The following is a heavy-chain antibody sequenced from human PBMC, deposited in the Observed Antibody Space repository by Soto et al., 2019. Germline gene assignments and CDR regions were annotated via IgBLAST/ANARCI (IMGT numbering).Heavy chain of an antibody. V-gene: IGHV3-30-3*01. D-gene: IGHD3-3*01. CDR2: ISYDGSNK. CDR3: ARGGGITIFGVVIGMDV. CDR1: GFTFSSYA. J-gene: IGHJ6*02. Sequence: PGGSLRLSCAASGFTFSSYAMHWVRQAPGKGLEWVAVISYDGSNKYYADSVKGRFTISRDNSKNTLYLQMNSLGAEDTAVYYCARGGGITIFGVVIGMDVWGQGTTVTVSS.